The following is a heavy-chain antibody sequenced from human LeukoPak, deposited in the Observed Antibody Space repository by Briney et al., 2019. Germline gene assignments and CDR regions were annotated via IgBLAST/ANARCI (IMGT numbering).Heavy chain of an antibody. J-gene: IGHJ4*02. CDR1: GFTFTTYW. CDR3: ARARGVDY. V-gene: IGHV3-7*01. D-gene: IGHD3-16*01. CDR2: IKQDGSEK. Sequence: PGESLRLSCAASGFTFTTYWMSWVRQAPGKGLEWVANIKQDGSEKYYVDSVKGRLTISRDNAKNSLYLQMNSLRAEDTAVYYCARARGVDYWGQGTLVTVSS.